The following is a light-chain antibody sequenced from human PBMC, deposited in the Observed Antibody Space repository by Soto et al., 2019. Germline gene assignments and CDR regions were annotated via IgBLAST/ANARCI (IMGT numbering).Light chain of an antibody. J-gene: IGKJ3*01. CDR1: RDIHTF. V-gene: IGKV1-27*01. CDR3: HKYNAAPFT. CDR2: GAS. Sequence: DIQMTQSPPSLSASVGDRVTITCRASRDIHTFLAWYQQKPGEVPTLLAYGASTLQSGVPYRFIGSGSGTDFSLSISSLQAEDVATYYCHKYNAAPFTFGPGTKVDIK.